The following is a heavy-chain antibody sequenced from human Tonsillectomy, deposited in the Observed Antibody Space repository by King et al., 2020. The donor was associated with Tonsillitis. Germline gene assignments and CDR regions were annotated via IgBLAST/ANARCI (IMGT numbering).Heavy chain of an antibody. CDR2: TYYRSKWYN. CDR1: GDSVSTNSAA. V-gene: IGHV6-1*01. J-gene: IGHJ4*02. D-gene: IGHD3-3*01. Sequence: QVQLQQSGPRLVKPSQTLSLTCALSGDSVSTNSAAWNWIRQSPSRGLEWLGRTYYRSKWYNDYAVSVKSRITINRDTSKNQFSLQLNSVNSEDTAVYYCARAPYYYFWSGSYMGFDYWGQGTLVTVSS. CDR3: ARAPYYYFWSGSYMGFDY.